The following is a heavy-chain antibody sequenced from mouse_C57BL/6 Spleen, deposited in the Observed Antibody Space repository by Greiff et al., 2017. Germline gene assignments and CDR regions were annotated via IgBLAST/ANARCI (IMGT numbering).Heavy chain of an antibody. V-gene: IGHV8-9*01. D-gene: IGHD2-3*01. J-gene: IGHJ4*01. CDR1: VFSLSTFGMG. Sequence: QVTLKVSGPGILQPSQTLSLTCSFSVFSLSTFGMGVSWIRQPSGKGLEWLAHIYWDEDKHYKPSLKSPLTISKDTSNNQVFLKITTVDTADTATYYSARYDGYYVYAMDYWGQGTSVTVSS. CDR3: ARYDGYYVYAMDY. CDR2: IYWDEDK.